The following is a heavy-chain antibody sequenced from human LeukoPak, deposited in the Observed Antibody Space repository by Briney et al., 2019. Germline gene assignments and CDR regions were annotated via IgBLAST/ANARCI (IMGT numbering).Heavy chain of an antibody. CDR1: GFTVSSNY. J-gene: IGHJ1*01. D-gene: IGHD3-22*01. V-gene: IGHV3-66*02. CDR2: IYSGGST. Sequence: GWSLRLSCAASGFTVSSNYMSWVRQAPGKGLEWVSVIYSGGSTYYADSVKGRFTISRDNSKNTLYLQMNSLRAEDTAVYYCARDYYDSSGAGSLWGQGTLITVSS. CDR3: ARDYYDSSGAGSL.